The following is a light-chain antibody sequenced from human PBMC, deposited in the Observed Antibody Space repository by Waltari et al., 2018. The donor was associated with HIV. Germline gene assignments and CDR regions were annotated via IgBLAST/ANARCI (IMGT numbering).Light chain of an antibody. CDR1: SPNIGSTH. J-gene: IGLJ2*01. CDR3: VVWDDSLSGLV. V-gene: IGLV1-47*01. Sequence: QSVVTQSPSASGTPGQRVTISCSGRSPNIGSTHAFCDQHRPGTAPKLLIYRDNQRPSGVPDRFSGSRSGTSASLAISGLRSEDEAVYYCVVWDDSLSGLVFGGGTSLTVL. CDR2: RDN.